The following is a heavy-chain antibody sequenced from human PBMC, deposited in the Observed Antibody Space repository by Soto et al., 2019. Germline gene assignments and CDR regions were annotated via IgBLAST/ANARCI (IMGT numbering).Heavy chain of an antibody. V-gene: IGHV1-18*01. J-gene: IGHJ4*02. CDR3: ARGPISGSGSYYSDY. CDR2: ISAYNGNT. Sequence: ASVKVSCKASGYTFTSYGISLVRQAPGQGLEWMGWISAYNGNTNYAQKLQGRVTMTTDTSTSTAYMELRSLRSDDTAVYYCARGPISGSGSYYSDYWGQGTLVTVSS. D-gene: IGHD3-10*01. CDR1: GYTFTSYG.